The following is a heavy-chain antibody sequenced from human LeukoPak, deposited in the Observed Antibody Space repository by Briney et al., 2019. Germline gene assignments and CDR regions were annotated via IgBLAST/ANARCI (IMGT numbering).Heavy chain of an antibody. Sequence: GASVKVSCKASGYTFTGYYMHWVRQAPGQGLEWMGWINPNSGGTNYAQKFQGRVTMTRDTSISTAYMELSRLRSDDTAVYYCARVSDAVAGFHDAFDIWGQGTMVTVSS. J-gene: IGHJ3*02. CDR1: GYTFTGYY. D-gene: IGHD6-19*01. V-gene: IGHV1-2*02. CDR3: ARVSDAVAGFHDAFDI. CDR2: INPNSGGT.